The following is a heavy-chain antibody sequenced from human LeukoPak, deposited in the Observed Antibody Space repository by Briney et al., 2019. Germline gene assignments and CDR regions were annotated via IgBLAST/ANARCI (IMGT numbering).Heavy chain of an antibody. Sequence: GGSLRLSCEASGFTFTTYSMTWVRQAPGKGLEWVSIISSGSSAIFSADALKGRFTISRDDAKNLLYLDMNSLRAEDTAVYYCARGHTAVTRHFDFWGQGALVTVSS. J-gene: IGHJ4*02. V-gene: IGHV3-21*01. CDR3: ARGHTAVTRHFDF. CDR1: GFTFTTYS. CDR2: ISSGSSAI. D-gene: IGHD4-17*01.